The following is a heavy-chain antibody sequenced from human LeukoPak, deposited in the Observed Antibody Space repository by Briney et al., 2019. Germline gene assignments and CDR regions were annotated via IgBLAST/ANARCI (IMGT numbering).Heavy chain of an antibody. D-gene: IGHD5-18*01. CDR2: ISYDGSNK. CDR3: AKAIQLWLIDY. Sequence: GRSLRLSCAASGFTFSSYGMHWVRQAPGKGLEWVAVISYDGSNKYYADSVKGRFTISRDNSKNTLYLQMNSLRAEDTAVYYCAKAIQLWLIDYWGQGTLVTVSS. CDR1: GFTFSSYG. J-gene: IGHJ4*02. V-gene: IGHV3-30*18.